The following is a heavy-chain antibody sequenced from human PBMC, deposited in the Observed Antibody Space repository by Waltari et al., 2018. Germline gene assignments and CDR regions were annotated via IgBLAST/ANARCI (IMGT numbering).Heavy chain of an antibody. D-gene: IGHD4-17*01. J-gene: IGHJ3*02. V-gene: IGHV4-38-2*02. CDR2: IYHSGST. Sequence: QVQLQESGPGLVKPSETLSLTCTVSGYSISSGYYWGWIRQPPGKGLEWIGSIYHSGSTYYNPSLKSRVTISVDTSKNQFSLKLSSVTAADTAVYYCARDGKDYGDYDDAFDIWGQGTMVTVSS. CDR3: ARDGKDYGDYDDAFDI. CDR1: GYSISSGYY.